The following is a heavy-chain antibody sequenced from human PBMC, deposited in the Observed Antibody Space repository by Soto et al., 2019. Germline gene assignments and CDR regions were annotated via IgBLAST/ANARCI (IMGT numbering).Heavy chain of an antibody. V-gene: IGHV3-48*02. CDR1: GFTFSSYS. CDR2: ISSSRSTI. D-gene: IGHD2-15*01. Sequence: PGGSLRLSCAASGFTFSSYSMNWVRQAPGKGLEGVSYISSSRSTIYYADSVKGRFTISRDNAKNSLYLQMNSLRDEDTAVYYCARDNCSGGSCYHYYYYYGMDVWGQGTTVTVSS. J-gene: IGHJ6*02. CDR3: ARDNCSGGSCYHYYYYYGMDV.